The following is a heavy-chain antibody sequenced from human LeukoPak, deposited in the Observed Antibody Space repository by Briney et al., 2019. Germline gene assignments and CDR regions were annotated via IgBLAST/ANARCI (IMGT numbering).Heavy chain of an antibody. Sequence: GASVKVSCKASGYTFTSYYMHWVRQAPGQGLEWMGIINPSGGSTNYAEKFQGRVTMTRNTSISTAYMELSSLRSEDTAVYYCARGLSLSNYDILTGYPDAFDIWGQGTMVTVSS. CDR1: GYTFTSYY. J-gene: IGHJ3*02. D-gene: IGHD3-9*01. CDR3: ARGLSLSNYDILTGYPDAFDI. CDR2: INPSGGST. V-gene: IGHV1-46*01.